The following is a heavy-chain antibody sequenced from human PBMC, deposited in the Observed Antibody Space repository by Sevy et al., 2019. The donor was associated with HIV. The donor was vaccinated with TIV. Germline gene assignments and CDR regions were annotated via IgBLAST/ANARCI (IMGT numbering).Heavy chain of an antibody. CDR2: IYYSGST. J-gene: IGHJ6*02. Sequence: SETLSLTCTVSGGSISSYYWDWIRQPPGKGLEWIGKIYYSGSTNYNPSLKSRVTISVDTSKNQFSLKLSSVTAADTAVYYCARDKGVDGMDVWGQGTTVTVSS. CDR1: GGSISSYY. V-gene: IGHV4-59*01. D-gene: IGHD3-10*01. CDR3: ARDKGVDGMDV.